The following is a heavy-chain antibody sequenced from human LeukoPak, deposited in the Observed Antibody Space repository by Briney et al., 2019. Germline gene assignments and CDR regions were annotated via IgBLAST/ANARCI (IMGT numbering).Heavy chain of an antibody. V-gene: IGHV5-51*01. D-gene: IGHD1-26*01. CDR1: GYSFTSYW. CDR2: IYPGDSDT. CDR3: ARQAGATLPGNGFDI. J-gene: IGHJ3*02. Sequence: TGESLKISCKGSGYSFTSYWIGWVRQMPGKGLEWMGIIYPGDSDTTYSPSFEGQVTISADKSIGTAYLEWTSLKASDTAMYYCARQAGATLPGNGFDIWGQGTMVTVSS.